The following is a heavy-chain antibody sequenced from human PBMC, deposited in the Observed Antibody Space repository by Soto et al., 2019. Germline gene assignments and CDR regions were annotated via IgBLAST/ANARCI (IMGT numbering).Heavy chain of an antibody. Sequence: QVQLVQSGAEVKKPGASVKVSCKASGYTFTSYDINWVRQATGQGLEWMGWMNPNSGNTGYAQKFQGRVTMTRNTSISTAYMELSSLRSEDTPVYYCARGQLAAAGAYYSYYGMDVWGQGTTVTVSS. CDR3: ARGQLAAAGAYYSYYGMDV. V-gene: IGHV1-8*01. CDR1: GYTFTSYD. J-gene: IGHJ6*02. CDR2: MNPNSGNT. D-gene: IGHD6-13*01.